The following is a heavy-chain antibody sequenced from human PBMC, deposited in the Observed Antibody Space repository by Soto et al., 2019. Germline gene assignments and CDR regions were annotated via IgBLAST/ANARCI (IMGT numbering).Heavy chain of an antibody. J-gene: IGHJ5*02. CDR2: IYPSGST. Sequence: SETLSLTCAVYGGSFSGYYWSWIRQPPGKGLEWIGYIYPSGSTHYNPSLKSRVIISEDTSKNQISLKLNSVTAADTAVYYCAREYYYDSSGIGFDPWGPGTLVTVSS. CDR1: GGSFSGYY. V-gene: IGHV4-34*01. D-gene: IGHD3-22*01. CDR3: AREYYYDSSGIGFDP.